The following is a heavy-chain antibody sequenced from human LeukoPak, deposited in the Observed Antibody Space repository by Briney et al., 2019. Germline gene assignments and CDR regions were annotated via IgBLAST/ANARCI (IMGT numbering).Heavy chain of an antibody. V-gene: IGHV1-69*04. J-gene: IGHJ4*02. CDR1: GGTFSSYA. D-gene: IGHD3-10*01. CDR2: IIPILGIA. Sequence: AVKVSCKASGGTFSSYAISWVRQAPGQGREWMGRIIPILGIANYAQKFQGRVTITADKSTSTAYMELSSLGSEDTAVYYCALLWFGELPSEVGYWGQGTLVTVSS. CDR3: ALLWFGELPSEVGY.